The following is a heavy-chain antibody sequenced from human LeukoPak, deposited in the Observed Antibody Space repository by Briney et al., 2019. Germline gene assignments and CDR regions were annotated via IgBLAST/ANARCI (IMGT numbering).Heavy chain of an antibody. CDR1: GFTFSSYA. D-gene: IGHD2-21*02. J-gene: IGHJ1*01. CDR3: ARDHGDSYEYFQH. CDR2: ISGSGGST. V-gene: IGHV3-23*01. Sequence: GGSLRLSCAASGFTFSSYAMSWVRQAPGKGLEWVSTISGSGGSTYYADSVKGRFTISRDNSKNTLYLQMNSLRAEDTAVYYCARDHGDSYEYFQHWGQGTLVTVSS.